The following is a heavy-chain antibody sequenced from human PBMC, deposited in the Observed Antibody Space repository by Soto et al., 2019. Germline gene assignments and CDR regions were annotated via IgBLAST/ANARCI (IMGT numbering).Heavy chain of an antibody. CDR1: GGYISSGGNY. CDR2: FYYTGNT. V-gene: IGHV4-31*03. CDR3: AREDINESFFDY. Sequence: PSETLSLTCSVSGGYISSGGNYWNWIRQHPGKGLEWIGFFYYTGNTNYNPSLKSRATISADMSENQFSLKLTSVTAADTAVYYCAREDINESFFDYWGQGILVTVSS. D-gene: IGHD2-8*01. J-gene: IGHJ4*02.